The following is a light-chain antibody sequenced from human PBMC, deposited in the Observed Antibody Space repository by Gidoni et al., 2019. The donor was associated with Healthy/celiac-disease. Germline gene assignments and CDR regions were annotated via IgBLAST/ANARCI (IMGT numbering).Light chain of an antibody. CDR3: LQDYNYPWT. CDR1: QGIRND. Sequence: AIQRTQSPSSLSASVGDRVTITCRASQGIRNDLGWYQQKPGKAPKLLIYAASSLQSGVPSRFSGSGSGTDFTLTISSLQPEDFATYYCLQDYNYPWTFGQWTKVEIK. CDR2: AAS. V-gene: IGKV1-6*01. J-gene: IGKJ1*01.